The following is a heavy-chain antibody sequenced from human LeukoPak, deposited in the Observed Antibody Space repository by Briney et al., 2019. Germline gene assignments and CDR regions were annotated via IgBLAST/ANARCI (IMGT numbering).Heavy chain of an antibody. Sequence: SETLSLTSTVSGGSISSGDSYWTWIRQPPGKGLEWIGNIYYSGSTDHNPSLKSRVIISVDTSKNQFSLKLSSVTAADTALYYCARHNNYDYIWGSYRPTGGFDYWGQGTLVTVSS. CDR3: ARHNNYDYIWGSYRPTGGFDY. CDR1: GGSISSGDSY. D-gene: IGHD3-16*02. V-gene: IGHV4-30-4*01. CDR2: IYYSGST. J-gene: IGHJ4*02.